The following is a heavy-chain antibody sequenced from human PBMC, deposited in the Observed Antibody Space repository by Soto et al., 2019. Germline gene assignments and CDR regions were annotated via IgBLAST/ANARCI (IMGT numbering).Heavy chain of an antibody. CDR1: GFTFSSYA. J-gene: IGHJ6*02. D-gene: IGHD2-15*01. CDR2: ISYDGSNK. V-gene: IGHV3-30-3*01. CDR3: SRNDDCGNHCAYYYYGMDV. Sequence: QVQLVESGGGVVQPGRSLRLSCAASGFTFSSYAMHWVRQAPGKGLEWVAVISYDGSNKYYADSVKGRFTISRDNSKNTLYLQMNSLRAEDTAVYYCSRNDDCGNHCAYYYYGMDVWGQGTTVTVSS.